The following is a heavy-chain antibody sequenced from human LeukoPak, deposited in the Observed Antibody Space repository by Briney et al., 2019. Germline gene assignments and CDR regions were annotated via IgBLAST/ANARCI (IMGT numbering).Heavy chain of an antibody. CDR2: IYTSGST. CDR1: GGSISSYY. D-gene: IGHD3-22*01. Sequence: SETLSLTCTVSGGSISSYYWSWIRQPAGKGLEWIGRIYTSGSTNYNPSLKSRVTMSVDTSKNQFSLKLSSVTAADTAVYYCAREPGTPNYYDSTAGMDVSGQGTTVTVSS. V-gene: IGHV4-4*07. J-gene: IGHJ6*02. CDR3: AREPGTPNYYDSTAGMDV.